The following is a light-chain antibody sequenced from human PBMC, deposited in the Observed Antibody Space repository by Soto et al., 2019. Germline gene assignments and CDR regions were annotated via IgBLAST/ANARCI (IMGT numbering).Light chain of an antibody. CDR1: QSISSY. V-gene: IGKV1-39*01. Sequence: DIQMTQSPSSLSASVGDRVTITCRASQSISSYLNWYQQKPGKAPKLLIYAASSLQSGVPSRFSGSGSGTDFTLTISSLQPEDFATYYCQQSYSTPLSLRWTFGQGTKVEIK. CDR2: AAS. J-gene: IGKJ1*01. CDR3: QQSYSTPLSLRWT.